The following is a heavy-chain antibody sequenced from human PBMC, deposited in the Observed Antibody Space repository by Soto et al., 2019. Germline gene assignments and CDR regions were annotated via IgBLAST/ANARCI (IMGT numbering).Heavy chain of an antibody. J-gene: IGHJ4*02. D-gene: IGHD5-18*01. V-gene: IGHV4-39*01. CDR2: NTNSART. Sequence: PSQTLSLTCTVSGLSVSTSDYYWGWARHPAVKGLSGNENNTNSARTLYGPSLRTRVTISGEASKNQCSLKLNSVTAEDTAVYFCAGFVGPASRYSGFDFWGQGTLGTVSS. CDR3: AGFVGPASRYSGFDF. CDR1: GLSVSTSDYY.